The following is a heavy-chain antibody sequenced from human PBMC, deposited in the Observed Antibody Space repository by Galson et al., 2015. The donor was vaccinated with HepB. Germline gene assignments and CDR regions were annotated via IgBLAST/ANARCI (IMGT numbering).Heavy chain of an antibody. J-gene: IGHJ4*02. CDR2: ISSNGGST. CDR1: GFTFSSYS. V-gene: IGHV3-64D*06. CDR3: VKVGATWIQLWAFDY. D-gene: IGHD5-18*01. Sequence: SLRLSCAASGFTFSSYSMNWVRQAPGKGLEYVSAISSNGGSTYYADSVKGRFTISRDNSKNTLYLQMSSLRAEDTAVYYCVKVGATWIQLWAFDYWGQGTLVTVYS.